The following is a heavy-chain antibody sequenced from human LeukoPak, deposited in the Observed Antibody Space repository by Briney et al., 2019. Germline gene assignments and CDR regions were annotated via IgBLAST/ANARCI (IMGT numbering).Heavy chain of an antibody. D-gene: IGHD3-10*01. CDR3: ARVSFRYGSDY. CDR2: IYYSGST. V-gene: IGHV4-59*12. Sequence: SETLSLTCTVSGVSISSYDWSWIRQPPGKGLEWIGYIYYSGSTNYNPSLKSRVTISVDTSKNQFSLKLSSVTAADTAVYYCARVSFRYGSDYWGQGTLVTVSS. CDR1: GVSISSYD. J-gene: IGHJ4*02.